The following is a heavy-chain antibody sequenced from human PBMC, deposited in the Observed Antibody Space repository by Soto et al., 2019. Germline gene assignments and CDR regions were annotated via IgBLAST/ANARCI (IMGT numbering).Heavy chain of an antibody. D-gene: IGHD3-3*01. Sequence: GGSLRLSCAASGFTFSSYGMHWVRQAPGKGLEWVAVISYDGSNKYYADSVKGRFTISRDNSKNTLYLQMNSLRAEDTAVYYCARDSEGSDLGRGYSTANDGMDIWGQGTTVTVSS. CDR1: GFTFSSYG. CDR3: ARDSEGSDLGRGYSTANDGMDI. V-gene: IGHV3-30*03. J-gene: IGHJ6*02. CDR2: ISYDGSNK.